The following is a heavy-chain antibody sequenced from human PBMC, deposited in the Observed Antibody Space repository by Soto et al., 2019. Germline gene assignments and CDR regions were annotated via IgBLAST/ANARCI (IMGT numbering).Heavy chain of an antibody. Sequence: SEALSLTCTVSGGSIISYYWSWIRQPPGKGLEWIGYIYYSGSTNYNPSLKSRVTISVDTSKNQFSLKLSSVTAADTAVYYCARDTVVEAATGDFYYYGMDVWGQGTTVTVSS. D-gene: IGHD2-15*01. J-gene: IGHJ6*02. V-gene: IGHV4-59*12. CDR1: GGSIISYY. CDR2: IYYSGST. CDR3: ARDTVVEAATGDFYYYGMDV.